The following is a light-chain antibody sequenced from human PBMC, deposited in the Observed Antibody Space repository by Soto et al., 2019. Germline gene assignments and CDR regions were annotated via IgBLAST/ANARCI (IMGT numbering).Light chain of an antibody. J-gene: IGLJ3*02. CDR1: SSNIGSNY. CDR3: AAWDDSISALV. Sequence: QSVLTQPPSASGTPGQRVTISCSGSSSNIGSNYVYWYQQLPGSAPKLLIYRNDQRPSGVPDRFSGSKSCTSASLAISGLRYEDEADYYCAAWDDSISALVFGGGTKLTVL. V-gene: IGLV1-47*01. CDR2: RND.